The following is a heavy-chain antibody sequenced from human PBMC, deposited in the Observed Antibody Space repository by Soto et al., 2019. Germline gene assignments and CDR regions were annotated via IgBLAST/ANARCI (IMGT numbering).Heavy chain of an antibody. J-gene: IGHJ5*02. CDR1: GGSISSGSYY. D-gene: IGHD6-13*01. CDR3: ARRVASGRSWYLDNWFDP. V-gene: IGHV4-61*01. Sequence: PSETLSLTCAVSGGSISSGSYYWSWIRQPPGKGLEWIGYIYYSGSTNYNPSLKSRVTVSLDTSKNQFSLKLTSVTAADAAVYYCARRVASGRSWYLDNWFDPWGQGTLVTVSS. CDR2: IYYSGST.